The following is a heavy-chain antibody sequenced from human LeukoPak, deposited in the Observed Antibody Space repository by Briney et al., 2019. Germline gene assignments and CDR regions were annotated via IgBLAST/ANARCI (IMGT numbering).Heavy chain of an antibody. CDR1: GGSISSGSYY. CDR3: ARLSPQWLVDY. CDR2: IYYSGSI. V-gene: IGHV4-39*01. D-gene: IGHD6-19*01. Sequence: SETLSLTCTVSGGSISSGSYYWGWIRQPPGKGLEWIGSIYYSGSIYYNPSLKSRVTISVDTSKNQFSLKLSSVTAADTAVYYCARLSPQWLVDYWGQGTLVTVSS. J-gene: IGHJ4*02.